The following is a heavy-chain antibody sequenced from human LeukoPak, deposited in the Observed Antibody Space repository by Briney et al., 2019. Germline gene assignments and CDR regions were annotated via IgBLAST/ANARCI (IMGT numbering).Heavy chain of an antibody. CDR2: IYYSGST. CDR1: GDSISGSSYY. D-gene: IGHD5-18*01. Sequence: SETLSLTCTVSGDSISGSSYYWGWIRQPPGKELEWIGNIYYSGSTYYNPSLKSRVTISLDTSKNQFSLKLTSVTAADTAMYYCATSSGYRYGDSWGQGLLVTVSS. CDR3: ATSSGYRYGDS. V-gene: IGHV4-39*07. J-gene: IGHJ5*01.